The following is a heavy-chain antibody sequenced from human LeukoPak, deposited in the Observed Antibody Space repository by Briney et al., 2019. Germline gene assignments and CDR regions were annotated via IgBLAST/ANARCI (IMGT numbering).Heavy chain of an antibody. CDR2: IYYSGST. J-gene: IGHJ4*02. CDR3: ARVGDSSGYYLDY. V-gene: IGHV4-31*03. D-gene: IGHD3-22*01. Sequence: SETLSLTCTVSGGSISSGGYYWSWIRQHPGKGLEWIGYIYYSGSTYYNPSLKSRVTISVDTSKNQFSLKLSSVTAADTAVYYCARVGDSSGYYLDYWGRGTLVTVSS. CDR1: GGSISSGGYY.